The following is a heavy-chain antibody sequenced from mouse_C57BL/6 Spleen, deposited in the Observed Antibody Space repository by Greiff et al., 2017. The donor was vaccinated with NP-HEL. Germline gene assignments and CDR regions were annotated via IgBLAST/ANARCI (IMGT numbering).Heavy chain of an antibody. J-gene: IGHJ2*01. CDR3: TREAYYSNYCDY. D-gene: IGHD2-5*01. CDR2: IYPGNSDT. Sequence: EVQLQQSGTVLARPGASVKMSCKTSGYTFTSYWMHWVKQRPGQGLEWIGAIYPGNSDTSYNQKFKGKAKLTAVTSASTAYMELSSLTNEDSAVYYCTREAYYSNYCDYWGQGTTLTVSS. V-gene: IGHV1-5*01. CDR1: GYTFTSYW.